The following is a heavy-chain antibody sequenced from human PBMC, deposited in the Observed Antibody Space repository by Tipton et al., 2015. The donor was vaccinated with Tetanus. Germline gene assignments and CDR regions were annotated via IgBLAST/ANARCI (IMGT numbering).Heavy chain of an antibody. CDR3: ARHLYGYWFDP. CDR1: GGSISDKKYY. J-gene: IGHJ5*02. CDR2: IYFKGDT. D-gene: IGHD3-10*01. Sequence: TLSLTCTVSGGSISDKKYYWGWIRQPPGKGLEWIASIYFKGDTYYSPTLKSRVTIAVDTSQNVFSLSLTSVTAADTAVYYCARHLYGYWFDPWGQGMLVTVSS. V-gene: IGHV4-39*02.